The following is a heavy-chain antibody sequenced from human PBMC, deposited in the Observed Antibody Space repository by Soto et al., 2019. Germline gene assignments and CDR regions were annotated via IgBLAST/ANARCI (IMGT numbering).Heavy chain of an antibody. CDR2: IYATGST. V-gene: IGHV4-4*07. CDR3: ARGSKPADY. D-gene: IGHD4-4*01. CDR1: GASLSYFY. Sequence: QVQLQESGPGLAKPSETLSLTCTVSGASLSYFYWSWIRQPAGKGLEWIGRIYATGSTNYNPSLQGRVTMSVDTSKNQFSLKLSSVTAADTAVYYCARGSKPADYWGQGTLVTVSS. J-gene: IGHJ4*02.